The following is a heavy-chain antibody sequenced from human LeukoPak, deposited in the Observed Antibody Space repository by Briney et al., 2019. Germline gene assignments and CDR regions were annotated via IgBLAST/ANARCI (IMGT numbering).Heavy chain of an antibody. CDR3: ARVDSDYYDSSGYYYYYYYYMDV. J-gene: IGHJ6*03. CDR1: GGTFSSYA. Sequence: ASVKVSCKASGGTFSSYAISWVRQAPGQGLEWMGGIIPIFGTAKYAQKFQGRVTITADKSTSTAYMELSSLRSEDTAVYYCARVDSDYYDSSGYYYYYYYYMDVWGKGTTVTISS. D-gene: IGHD3-22*01. CDR2: IIPIFGTA. V-gene: IGHV1-69*06.